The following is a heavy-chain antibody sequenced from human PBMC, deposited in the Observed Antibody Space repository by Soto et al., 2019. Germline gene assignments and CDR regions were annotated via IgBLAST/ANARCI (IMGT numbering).Heavy chain of an antibody. D-gene: IGHD3-10*01. Sequence: QDQLVQSGAEVTEPGASVKVSCKASGYTISIYGLSWVRQAPGRGLEWMAWTVATGGGTIYAQKFQGRLTVTTDTFTNTGYLELRSLTSDDTALYYCARVTGYGSGSRHFDSWGQGTLVTVSS. CDR1: GYTISIYG. V-gene: IGHV1-18*01. J-gene: IGHJ4*02. CDR2: TVATGGGT. CDR3: ARVTGYGSGSRHFDS.